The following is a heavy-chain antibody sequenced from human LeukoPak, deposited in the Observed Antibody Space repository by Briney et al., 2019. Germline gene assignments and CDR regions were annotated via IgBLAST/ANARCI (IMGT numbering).Heavy chain of an antibody. CDR1: GFTFRNYA. Sequence: GRSLRLSCAGSGFTFRNYAIHWVRQAPGKGLEWVAVIWYDGSEKNYAESVKGRLTLSRDNSKNTVYLQLDSLRAEDTAVYYCARDSSRKFDFWGQGTLVTVSS. D-gene: IGHD6-6*01. V-gene: IGHV3-33*01. CDR3: ARDSSRKFDF. J-gene: IGHJ4*02. CDR2: IWYDGSEK.